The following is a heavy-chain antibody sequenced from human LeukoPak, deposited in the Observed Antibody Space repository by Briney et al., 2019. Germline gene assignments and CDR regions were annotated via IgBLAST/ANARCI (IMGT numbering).Heavy chain of an antibody. Sequence: GGSLRLSCAASGFTFSSYWMSWVRQAPGKGLEWVATIKQEGSEKYYVDSVKGRFTISRDNAKNSLYLQMSSLRAEDTAVYYCARVGSNYYDSNGYYYPHYFDYWGQGTPVTVSS. CDR1: GFTFSSYW. CDR2: IKQEGSEK. CDR3: ARVGSNYYDSNGYYYPHYFDY. J-gene: IGHJ4*02. V-gene: IGHV3-7*01. D-gene: IGHD3-22*01.